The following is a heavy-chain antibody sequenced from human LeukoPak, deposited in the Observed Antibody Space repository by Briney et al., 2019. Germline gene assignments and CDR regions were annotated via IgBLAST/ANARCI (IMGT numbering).Heavy chain of an antibody. Sequence: GRSLILSCAASGFTFSRYAMHWVRQAPGKGLEWVAVISYDGSNEYYAESVKGRFTISRDSSENTLYLEMNSLRVVDTAVYYCARVGYYSSGPFSYFNYWGQGTLVTVSS. CDR3: ARVGYYSSGPFSYFNY. D-gene: IGHD3-10*01. CDR2: ISYDGSNE. V-gene: IGHV3-30-3*01. CDR1: GFTFSRYA. J-gene: IGHJ4*02.